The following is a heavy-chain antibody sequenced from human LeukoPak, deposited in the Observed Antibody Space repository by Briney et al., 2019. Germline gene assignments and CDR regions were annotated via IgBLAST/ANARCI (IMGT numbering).Heavy chain of an antibody. V-gene: IGHV1-69*13. Sequence: SVKVSCKASGYTFTSYAISWVRQAPGQGLEWMGGIIPIFGTANYAQKFQGRVTITADESTSTAYMELSSLRSEDTAVYYCARVREWYSIAAAGTYYYYMDVWGKGTTVTVSS. CDR3: ARVREWYSIAAAGTYYYYMDV. J-gene: IGHJ6*03. CDR2: IIPIFGTA. CDR1: GYTFTSYA. D-gene: IGHD6-13*01.